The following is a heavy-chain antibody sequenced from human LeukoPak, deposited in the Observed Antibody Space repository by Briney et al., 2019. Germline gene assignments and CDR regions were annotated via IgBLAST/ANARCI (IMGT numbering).Heavy chain of an antibody. D-gene: IGHD6-25*01. CDR3: TGGTAYSGYGGY. J-gene: IGHJ4*02. CDR2: IYSGGST. V-gene: IGHV3-53*01. CDR1: GFTVSSNY. Sequence: GGSLRLSCAASGFTVSSNYMNWVRRTPGKGLEWVSVIYSGGSTYYADSVKGRFTVSRDNSQNTIYLHMNSLRAEDTAVYYCTGGTAYSGYGGYWGQGTLVTVSS.